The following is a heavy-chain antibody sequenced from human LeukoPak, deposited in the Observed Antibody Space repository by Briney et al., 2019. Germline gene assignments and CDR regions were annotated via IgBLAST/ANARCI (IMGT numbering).Heavy chain of an antibody. D-gene: IGHD3-3*01. Sequence: SETLSLTCTVSGGSISSYYWSWIRQPPGKGLEWIGYIYYSGSTNYNPSLKSRVTISVDTSKNQFSLKRSSVTAADTAVYYCARFWSGYFGWFDPWGQGTLVTVSS. CDR3: ARFWSGYFGWFDP. CDR1: GGSISSYY. V-gene: IGHV4-59*01. CDR2: IYYSGST. J-gene: IGHJ5*02.